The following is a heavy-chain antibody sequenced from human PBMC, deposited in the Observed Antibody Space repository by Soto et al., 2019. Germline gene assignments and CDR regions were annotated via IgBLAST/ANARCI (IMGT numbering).Heavy chain of an antibody. Sequence: ASVKVSCKASGYTFTSYAMHWVRQAPGQRLEWMGWINTGNGNTRFLQKFQGRVTFTRDTSANTAYMELSSLISEDTAVYYCARPKDYDDCLDLWGQGTLVTVSS. CDR2: INTGNGNT. CDR1: GYTFTSYA. CDR3: ARPKDYDDCLDL. D-gene: IGHD3-16*01. J-gene: IGHJ4*02. V-gene: IGHV1-3*04.